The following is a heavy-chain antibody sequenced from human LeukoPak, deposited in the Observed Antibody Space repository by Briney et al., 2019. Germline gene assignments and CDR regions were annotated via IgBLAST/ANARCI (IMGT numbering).Heavy chain of an antibody. CDR1: AFTFSSYA. CDR2: ISRRDGST. J-gene: IGHJ4*02. CDR3: AKDRGVGYCSGGSCYEYDH. V-gene: IGHV3-23*01. Sequence: GGSLRLSCAASAFTFSSYAMSWVRQAPGKGLEWVSAISRRDGSTYNADSVKGRFTISRDNSKNTLYLQMNSLRAEDTAVYYCAKDRGVGYCSGGSCYEYDHWGQGTLVTVPS. D-gene: IGHD2-15*01.